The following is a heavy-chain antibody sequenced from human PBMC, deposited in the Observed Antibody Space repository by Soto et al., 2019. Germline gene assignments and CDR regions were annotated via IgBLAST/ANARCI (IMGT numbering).Heavy chain of an antibody. J-gene: IGHJ4*02. CDR3: AKHLSNGSPDY. V-gene: IGHV3-23*01. CDR1: GFSFSSYA. CDR2: ISGSGGST. D-gene: IGHD2-15*01. Sequence: PGGSLTLSCAASGFSFSSYAMSWVRQAPGKGLEWVSLISGSGGSTYYADSVKGRFTISRDNSKNTLYLQMNSLRAEDTAVFYCAKHLSNGSPDYWGQGALVTVSS.